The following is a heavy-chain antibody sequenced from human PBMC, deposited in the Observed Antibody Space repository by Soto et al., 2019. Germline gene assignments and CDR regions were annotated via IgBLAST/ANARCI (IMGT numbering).Heavy chain of an antibody. V-gene: IGHV3-74*01. CDR1: GFTFSTSW. CDR3: AKDPTVAEASFVDY. J-gene: IGHJ4*02. D-gene: IGHD6-19*01. CDR2: ISPDGSST. Sequence: GGSLRLSCEASGFTFSTSWMNWVRQPPGKGLVWVSRISPDGSSTSYADSVKGRFTISRDNAKNTLYLQMNSLRAEDTAVYYCAKDPTVAEASFVDYWGQGTLVTVSS.